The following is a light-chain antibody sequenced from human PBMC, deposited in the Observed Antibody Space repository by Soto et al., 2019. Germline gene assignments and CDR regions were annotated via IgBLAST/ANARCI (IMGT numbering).Light chain of an antibody. CDR3: MSYVGSNIFV. CDR2: EVT. Sequence: QSALTQPPSASGSPGQSVTISCTGTSGDVGGYYYVSWYQHHPGKVPKLIIYEVTKRPSGVPDRFSGSKSGNTASLTVSGLQAEDEADYYCMSYVGSNIFVFGTGTKVTV. CDR1: SGDVGGYYY. J-gene: IGLJ1*01. V-gene: IGLV2-8*01.